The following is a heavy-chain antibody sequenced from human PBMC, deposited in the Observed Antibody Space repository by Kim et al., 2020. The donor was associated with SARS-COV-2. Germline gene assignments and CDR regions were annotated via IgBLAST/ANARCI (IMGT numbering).Heavy chain of an antibody. CDR2: IYYSGST. Sequence: SETLSLTYTVSGGSISSSSYYWGWIRQPPGKGLEWIGSIYYSGSTYYNPSLKSRVTISVDTSKNQFSLKLSSVIAADTAVYYCARDGILLWFGELSGAF. CDR1: GGSISSSSYY. D-gene: IGHD3-10*01. CDR3: ARDGILLWFGELSGAF. J-gene: IGHJ3*01. V-gene: IGHV4-39*07.